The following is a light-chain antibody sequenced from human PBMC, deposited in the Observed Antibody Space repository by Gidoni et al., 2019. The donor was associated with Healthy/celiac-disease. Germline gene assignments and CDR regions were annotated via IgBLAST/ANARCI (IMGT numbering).Light chain of an antibody. Sequence: DIQITQSPSSLSASVGDSVTITCQASQDISNYLNWYQQKPGKAPKLLIYDASNLETGVPSRFSGSGSGTDFTFTISSLQPEDIATYYCQQYDSLPLCTFGQGTKLEIK. CDR1: QDISNY. CDR2: DAS. J-gene: IGKJ2*02. CDR3: QQYDSLPLCT. V-gene: IGKV1-33*01.